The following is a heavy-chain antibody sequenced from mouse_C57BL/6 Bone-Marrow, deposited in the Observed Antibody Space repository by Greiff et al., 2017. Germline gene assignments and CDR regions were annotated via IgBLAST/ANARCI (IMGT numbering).Heavy chain of an antibody. J-gene: IGHJ2*01. CDR3: TTWIYYYGSADY. D-gene: IGHD1-1*01. V-gene: IGHV14-4*01. Sequence: VQLQQSGAELVRPGASVKLSCTASGFNIKDDYMHWVKQRPEQGLEWIGWIDPENGDTEYASKFQGKATITADTSSNTAYLQLSSLTSEDTAVYYCTTWIYYYGSADYWGQGTTLTVSS. CDR1: GFNIKDDY. CDR2: IDPENGDT.